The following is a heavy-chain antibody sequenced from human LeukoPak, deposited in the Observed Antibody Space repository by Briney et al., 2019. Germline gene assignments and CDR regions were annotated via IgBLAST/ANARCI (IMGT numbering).Heavy chain of an antibody. CDR1: GSTFSSYS. Sequence: PGASFRPSCAAAGSTFSSYSMSCVSQAPGRGLEWVSAISGSGGSTYYADSVKGRFTISRDNSKNTLYLQMNNLRAEDTAMYDYDKAIPSVGVYGACSLFDYWGQGTLVTVSS. CDR2: ISGSGGST. D-gene: IGHD4/OR15-4a*01. J-gene: IGHJ4*02. CDR3: DKAIPSVGVYGACSLFDY. V-gene: IGHV3-23*01.